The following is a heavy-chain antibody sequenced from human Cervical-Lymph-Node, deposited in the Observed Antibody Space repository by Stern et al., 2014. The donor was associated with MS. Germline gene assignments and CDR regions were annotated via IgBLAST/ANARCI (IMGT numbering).Heavy chain of an antibody. Sequence: QVQLGQSGAEVKKPGASVKVSCQASGYTFTSYGIRWVRQAPAQGLEWMGWISAYNGNTNYAQKPQGRVTMNPHKSTSTAYMELRSLRADDTAVYYCARGGYCSSTSCYATYFYYYYGMDVWGQGTTGTVSS. D-gene: IGHD2-2*01. CDR3: ARGGYCSSTSCYATYFYYYYGMDV. J-gene: IGHJ6*02. CDR2: ISAYNGNT. CDR1: GYTFTSYG. V-gene: IGHV1-18*04.